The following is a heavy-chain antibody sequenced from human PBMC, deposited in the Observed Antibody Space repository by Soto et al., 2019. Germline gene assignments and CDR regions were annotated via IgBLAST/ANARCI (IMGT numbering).Heavy chain of an antibody. J-gene: IGHJ6*03. D-gene: IGHD3-9*01. CDR1: GYTFTSYD. CDR3: ARATFDWSADYYSYYYMDV. Sequence: QVQLVQSGAEVKKPGASVKVSCKASGYTFTSYDINWVRQATGQGLEWMGWMNPNSGNTGYAQKFQGRVTMTRNTSISTAYMELSSLRSEDTAVYYSARATFDWSADYYSYYYMDVWGKGTTVTVSS. V-gene: IGHV1-8*01. CDR2: MNPNSGNT.